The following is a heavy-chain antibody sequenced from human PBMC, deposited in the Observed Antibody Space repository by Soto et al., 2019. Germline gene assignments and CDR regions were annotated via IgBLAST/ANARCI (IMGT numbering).Heavy chain of an antibody. CDR3: GRDRRQYLAPGAFDI. Sequence: QVQLQESGPGLVKPSQTLSLTCTVSGDSISSGGYYWSWIRHHPGKGLEWIGYIYYRGSTTYNPSPKSRVSISVDTSKNQFSVKLSSVTAADTAVYYCGRDRRQYLAPGAFDIWGQGTTVIVSS. CDR1: GDSISSGGYY. J-gene: IGHJ3*02. CDR2: IYYRGST. V-gene: IGHV4-31*03. D-gene: IGHD2-2*02.